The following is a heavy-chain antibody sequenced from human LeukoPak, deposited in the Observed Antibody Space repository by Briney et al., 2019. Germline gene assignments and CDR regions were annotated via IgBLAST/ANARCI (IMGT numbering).Heavy chain of an antibody. V-gene: IGHV4-59*01. CDR3: ARRVSGRYSGPFDY. J-gene: IGHJ4*02. Sequence: SETLSLTCTVSGGSISSYYWSWIRQPPGKGLEWIGYIYYSGSTNYNPSLKSRVTISVDTSKNQFSLKLSSVTAADTAVYYCARRVSGRYSGPFDYWGQGTLVTVSS. D-gene: IGHD3-9*01. CDR1: GGSISSYY. CDR2: IYYSGST.